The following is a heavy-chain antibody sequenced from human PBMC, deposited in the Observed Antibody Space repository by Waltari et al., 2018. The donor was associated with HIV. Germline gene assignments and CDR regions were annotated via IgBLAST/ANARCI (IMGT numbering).Heavy chain of an antibody. J-gene: IGHJ6*02. V-gene: IGHV3-48*01. CDR1: GFTFSYES. CDR2: ISATGTTI. Sequence: EVQLVESGGKLVQPGGSLSPHGFASGFTFSYESMNWVSQGPGKGLEWVAYISATGTTIFCANSVKGRFTVSRDNVENSLYLDMSSLRAEDTGDYYCARCETVVTPFINKYLGLDVWGPGTTVTVSS. D-gene: IGHD2-15*01. CDR3: ARCETVVTPFINKYLGLDV.